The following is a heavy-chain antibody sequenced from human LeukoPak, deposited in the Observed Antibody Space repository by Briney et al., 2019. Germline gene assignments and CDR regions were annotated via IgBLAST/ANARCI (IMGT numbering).Heavy chain of an antibody. CDR1: GGTFSSYV. D-gene: IGHD3-22*01. Sequence: GASVKVSCKASGGTFSSYVISWVRQAPGQGLEWMGGIIPIFGTPNYAQKFQGRVTITADESTSTAYMELSSLRSEDTAVYYCARDPKNYYDSSGTSYYYYGMDVWGRGTTVTVSS. V-gene: IGHV1-69*13. J-gene: IGHJ6*02. CDR2: IIPIFGTP. CDR3: ARDPKNYYDSSGTSYYYYGMDV.